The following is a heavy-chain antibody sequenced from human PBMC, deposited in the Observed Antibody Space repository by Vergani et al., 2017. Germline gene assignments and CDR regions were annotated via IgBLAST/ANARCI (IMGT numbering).Heavy chain of an antibody. CDR1: GGSFSGYY. V-gene: IGHV4-34*01. D-gene: IGHD3-10*01. CDR2: INHSGST. Sequence: QVQLQQWGAGLLKPSETLSLTCAVYGGSFSGYYWSCIRQPPGKGLEWIWEINHSGSTNYNPSLKSRITISVDTSKNQFSLKLSSVTAADTAVYYCAKRTYYYGSGSSSYYYYYYGMDVWSQGTTVTVSS. J-gene: IGHJ6*02. CDR3: AKRTYYYGSGSSSYYYYYYGMDV.